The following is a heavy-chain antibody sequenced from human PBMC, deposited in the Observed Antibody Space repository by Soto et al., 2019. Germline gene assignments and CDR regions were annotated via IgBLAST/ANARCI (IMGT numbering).Heavy chain of an antibody. Sequence: EVQLVESGGGLVQPGRSLRLSCAASGFTFDDYAMHWVRQAPGKGLEWVSGISWNSGSIGYADSVKGRFTISRDNAKNSLYLQMNSLRAEDTALYYCARDFGDYDFWSGYPSPLWGQGTLVTVSS. CDR3: ARDFGDYDFWSGYPSPL. D-gene: IGHD3-3*01. CDR2: ISWNSGSI. CDR1: GFTFDDYA. J-gene: IGHJ4*02. V-gene: IGHV3-9*01.